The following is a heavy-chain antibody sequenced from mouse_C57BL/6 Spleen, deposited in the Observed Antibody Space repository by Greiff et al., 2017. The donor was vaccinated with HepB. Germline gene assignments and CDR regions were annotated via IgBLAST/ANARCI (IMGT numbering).Heavy chain of an antibody. CDR2: INPNNGGT. V-gene: IGHV1-18*01. Sequence: EVQLQESGPELVKPGASVKIPCKASGYTFTDYNMDWVKQSHGKSLEWIGDINPNNGGTIYNQKFKGKATLTVDKSSSTAYMELRSLTSEDTAVYYCAREGYGYDDYYAMDYWGQGTSVTVSS. CDR3: AREGYGYDDYYAMDY. CDR1: GYTFTDYN. D-gene: IGHD2-2*01. J-gene: IGHJ4*01.